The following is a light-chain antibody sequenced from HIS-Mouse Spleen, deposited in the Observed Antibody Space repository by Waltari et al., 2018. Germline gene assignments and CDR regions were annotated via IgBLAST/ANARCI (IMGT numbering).Light chain of an antibody. CDR3: QSADSSGTYVV. CDR1: ALPKQY. J-gene: IGLJ2*01. Sequence: SYELTQPPSVSVSPGQTARITCSGDALPKQYAYWYQQKPGQAPVLVIYKDSERPSGIPGRFSGASSGKTVTLTISGVQAEEEADYYCQSADSSGTYVVFGGGTKLTVL. CDR2: KDS. V-gene: IGLV3-25*02.